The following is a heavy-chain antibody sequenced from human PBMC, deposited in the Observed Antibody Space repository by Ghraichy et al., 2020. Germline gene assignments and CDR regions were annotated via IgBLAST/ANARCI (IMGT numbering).Heavy chain of an antibody. CDR1: GFSVSDYN. Sequence: LSLTCAVSGFSVSDYNMNWVRQAPGKGLEWVSFISDSGSHIFYADSVKGRFTISRDNAKNLLFLQMDSLRGEDTTVYYCARRGTVAAAAIGVVDYHYGMDVWGQGTTVTVSS. J-gene: IGHJ6*02. CDR2: ISDSGSHI. CDR3: ARRGTVAAAAIGVVDYHYGMDV. V-gene: IGHV3-21*04. D-gene: IGHD6-13*01.